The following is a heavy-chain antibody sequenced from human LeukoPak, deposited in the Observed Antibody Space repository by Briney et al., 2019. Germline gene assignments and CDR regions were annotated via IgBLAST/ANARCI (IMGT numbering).Heavy chain of an antibody. CDR3: ARDNPDRYCSSTSCYQDY. Sequence: GGSLRLSCAASGFTFSSYSMNWVRQAPGKGLEWVSSISSSSSYIDYADSVKGRFTISRDNAKNSLYLQMNSLRAEDTAVYYCARDNPDRYCSSTSCYQDYWGQGTLVTVSS. CDR1: GFTFSSYS. V-gene: IGHV3-21*01. CDR2: ISSSSSYI. D-gene: IGHD2-2*01. J-gene: IGHJ4*02.